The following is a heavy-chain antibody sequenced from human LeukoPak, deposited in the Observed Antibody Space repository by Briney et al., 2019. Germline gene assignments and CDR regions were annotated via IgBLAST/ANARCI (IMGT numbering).Heavy chain of an antibody. J-gene: IGHJ4*02. CDR1: GYTFTRYY. D-gene: IGHD3-22*01. Sequence: ASVKVSCKASGYTFTRYYMHWVRQAPGQGLEWMGVINPSGGSTTYAQKFQGRVTMTWDTSTSTVYMELSSLRSEDTAVYYCARDHDRSGYYFDYWGQGTLVTVSS. CDR2: INPSGGST. V-gene: IGHV1-46*01. CDR3: ARDHDRSGYYFDY.